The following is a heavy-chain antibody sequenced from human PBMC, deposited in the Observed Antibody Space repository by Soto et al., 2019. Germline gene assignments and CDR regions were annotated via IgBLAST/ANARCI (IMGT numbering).Heavy chain of an antibody. J-gene: IGHJ6*02. CDR1: GGSISSYY. V-gene: IGHV4-4*07. CDR3: ARGPSSSVYYYYGMDV. Sequence: SETLSLTCTVSGGSISSYYWSWIRQPAGKGLEWIGRIYTSGSTNYNPSLKSRVTMSVDTSKNQFSLKLSSVTAADTAVYYCARGPSSSVYYYYGMDVWGQGTTVTVSS. CDR2: IYTSGST. D-gene: IGHD6-6*01.